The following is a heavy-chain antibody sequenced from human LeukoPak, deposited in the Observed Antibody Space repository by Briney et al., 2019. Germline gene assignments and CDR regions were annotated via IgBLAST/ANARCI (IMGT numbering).Heavy chain of an antibody. CDR3: ATDFVVVVAATTRTLDY. CDR2: VDSEDGET. V-gene: IGHV1-69-2*01. Sequence: ASAKVSCKVSGYTFTDYYMHWVQQAPGKGLGWMGLVDSEDGETIYAEKFQGRVTITADTSTDTAYMELSSLRSEDTAVYYCATDFVVVVAATTRTLDYWGQGTLVTVSS. J-gene: IGHJ4*02. CDR1: GYTFTDYY. D-gene: IGHD2-15*01.